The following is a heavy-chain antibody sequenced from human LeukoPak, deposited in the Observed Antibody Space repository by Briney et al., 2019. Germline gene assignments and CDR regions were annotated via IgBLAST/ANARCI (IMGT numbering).Heavy chain of an antibody. Sequence: PSETLSLTCTASGGSISSYYWSWIRQPAGKGLEWIGRIYTSGSTNYNPSLKSRVTMSVDTSKNQSSLKLSSVTAADTAVYYCAGDQYYGSGSYTFDPWGQGTLVTVSS. J-gene: IGHJ5*02. V-gene: IGHV4-4*07. D-gene: IGHD3-10*01. CDR3: AGDQYYGSGSYTFDP. CDR2: IYTSGST. CDR1: GGSISSYY.